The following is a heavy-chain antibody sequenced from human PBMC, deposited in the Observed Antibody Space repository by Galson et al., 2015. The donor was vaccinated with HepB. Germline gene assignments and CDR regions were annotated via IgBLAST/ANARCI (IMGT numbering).Heavy chain of an antibody. CDR3: ARYCSSTSCYTNAFDI. CDR1: GGSVSSSSYY. CDR2: IYYSGST. V-gene: IGHV4-39*01. Sequence: SETLSLTCTVSGGSVSSSSYYWGWIRQPPGKGLEWIGSIYYSGSTYYNSSLKSRVTISVDTSKNQFSLKLSSVTATDTAVYYCARYCSSTSCYTNAFDIWGQGTMVTVSS. J-gene: IGHJ3*02. D-gene: IGHD2-2*02.